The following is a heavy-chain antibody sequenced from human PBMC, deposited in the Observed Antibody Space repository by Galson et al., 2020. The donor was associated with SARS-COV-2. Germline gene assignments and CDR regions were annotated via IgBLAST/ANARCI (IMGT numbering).Heavy chain of an antibody. CDR1: GYTFTSYD. Sequence: GESLKISCKASGYTFTSYDINWVRQATGQGLEWMGWMNPNSGNTGYAQKFQGRVSMTRNTSISTAYMELSSLRSEDTAVYYCARLSDYYDIFRGRVSNWFDPWGQGTLVTVSS. V-gene: IGHV1-8*01. D-gene: IGHD3-22*01. CDR3: ARLSDYYDIFRGRVSNWFDP. CDR2: MNPNSGNT. J-gene: IGHJ5*02.